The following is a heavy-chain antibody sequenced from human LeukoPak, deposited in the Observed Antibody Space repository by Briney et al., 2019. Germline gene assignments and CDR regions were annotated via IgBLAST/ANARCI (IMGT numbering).Heavy chain of an antibody. V-gene: IGHV3-23*01. J-gene: IGHJ4*02. CDR2: FNGRGDST. D-gene: IGHD6-13*01. Sequence: GGSLRLSCEVSGFTFSHYGMSWVRQAPGKGPEWVAGFNGRGDSTYYAESVRGRFTISRDNSKNTLYLQMNSLRAEDTAVYYCARGNSPYMAAAGTDFDYWGQGTLVTVSS. CDR3: ARGNSPYMAAAGTDFDY. CDR1: GFTFSHYG.